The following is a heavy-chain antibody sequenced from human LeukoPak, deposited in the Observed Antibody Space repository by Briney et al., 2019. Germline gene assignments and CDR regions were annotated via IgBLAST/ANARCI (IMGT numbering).Heavy chain of an antibody. V-gene: IGHV1-8*01. CDR3: ARGNRLYSSSWSSLPFDI. Sequence: ASVKVSCKASGYTLTNYDTNWVRQATGQGLEWMGWTNPISGYTGYAQKFQGRVAMTGNTSISTAYMEGSSLRSEDTAVYYCARGNRLYSSSWSSLPFDIWGHGTMVTVSS. J-gene: IGHJ3*02. CDR1: GYTLTNYD. D-gene: IGHD6-13*01. CDR2: TNPISGYT.